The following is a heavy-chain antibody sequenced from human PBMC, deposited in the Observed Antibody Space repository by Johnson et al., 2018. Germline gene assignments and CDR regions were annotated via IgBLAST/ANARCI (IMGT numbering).Heavy chain of an antibody. CDR2: ISSSGSMK. D-gene: IGHD3-10*01. CDR1: RFTFSDYY. J-gene: IGHJ3*02. CDR3: ARGNYNDPIDI. Sequence: QVQLVESGGGLVKPGGSLRLSCEAYRFTFSDYYMSWIRQAPGKGRVWLSYISSSGSMKYYVDSVKGRFIISRDNAKKALYLQMSILRVEDTALYYCARGNYNDPIDIWGQGTMVTVSS. V-gene: IGHV3-11*04.